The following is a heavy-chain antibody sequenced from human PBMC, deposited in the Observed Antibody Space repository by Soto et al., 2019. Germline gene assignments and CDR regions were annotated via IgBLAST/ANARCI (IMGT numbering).Heavy chain of an antibody. Sequence: GGSLRLSCAASGFTFRTYEMNWVRQAPGKGLEWVSYISCRGETRYYADSVKGRFTISRDNAENSLYLQMNSLRADDTAVYYCARESIEVTGPYDNWGQGTLVTVSS. CDR1: GFTFRTYE. V-gene: IGHV3-48*03. CDR3: ARESIEVTGPYDN. J-gene: IGHJ4*02. D-gene: IGHD6-19*01. CDR2: ISCRGETR.